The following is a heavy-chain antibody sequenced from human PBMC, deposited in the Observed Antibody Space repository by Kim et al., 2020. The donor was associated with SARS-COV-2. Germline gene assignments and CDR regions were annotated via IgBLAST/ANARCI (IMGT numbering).Heavy chain of an antibody. V-gene: IGHV5-51*01. CDR3: ARIVIAAAGKGWFDP. D-gene: IGHD6-13*01. J-gene: IGHJ5*02. Sequence: PSFQGQVTISADKSISTAYLQWSSLKASDTAMYYCARIVIAAAGKGWFDPWGQGTLVTVSS.